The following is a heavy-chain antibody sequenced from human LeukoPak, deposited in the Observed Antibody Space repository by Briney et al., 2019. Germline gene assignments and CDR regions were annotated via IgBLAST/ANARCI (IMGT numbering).Heavy chain of an antibody. Sequence: ASVKVSCKASGYTFTSYGISWVRQAPGQGLEWMGWISAYNGNTNYAQKLQGRVTMTTDTSTSTAYMELRSLRCDDTAVYYCARDRGPAKFMGYDSSGYYFGDDFDYWGQGTLVTVSS. CDR3: ARDRGPAKFMGYDSSGYYFGDDFDY. CDR2: ISAYNGNT. CDR1: GYTFTSYG. D-gene: IGHD3-22*01. V-gene: IGHV1-18*01. J-gene: IGHJ4*02.